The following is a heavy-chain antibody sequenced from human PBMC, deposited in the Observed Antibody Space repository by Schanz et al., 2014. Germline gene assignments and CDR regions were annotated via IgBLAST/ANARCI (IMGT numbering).Heavy chain of an antibody. CDR2: VHPGGST. D-gene: IGHD2-2*01. V-gene: IGHV3-66*01. CDR3: ARESSNDIVLVPGAVFDH. Sequence: EVQLVESGGGLVQPGGSLRLSCAVSGFIVRSNYMTWVRQAPGKGLEWVSFVHPGGSTYYPDSVKGRFTISRDSSKNTLYLQMNSLRPEDTAIYYCARESSNDIVLVPGAVFDHGGQGILVTVSS. J-gene: IGHJ4*02. CDR1: GFIVRSNY.